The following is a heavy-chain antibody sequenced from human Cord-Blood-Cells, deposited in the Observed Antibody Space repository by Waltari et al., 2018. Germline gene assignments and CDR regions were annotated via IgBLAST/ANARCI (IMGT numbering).Heavy chain of an antibody. CDR1: GYTFTSYG. CDR2: MIASKGNT. J-gene: IGHJ5*02. Sequence: QVQLVQSGAEVKKPGASVKVSCKASGYTFTSYGISWGRQAPGQGLEWMGWMIASKGNTTYERKFQGRVTRTTDPSTSTAYMELRSLRSDDPAVYYCARALNWFDPWGQGTLVTVSS. CDR3: ARALNWFDP. V-gene: IGHV1-18*01.